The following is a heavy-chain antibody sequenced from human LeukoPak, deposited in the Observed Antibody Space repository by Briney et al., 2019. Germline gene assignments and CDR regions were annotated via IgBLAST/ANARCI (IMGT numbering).Heavy chain of an antibody. CDR1: GFTFSSYA. CDR3: AKDSARVVVIKWYVDY. CDR2: ISGSGGST. J-gene: IGHJ4*02. Sequence: GGSLRLSCAASGFTFSSYAMSWVRQGPGKGLEWVSGISGSGGSTFYTDSVKGRFTLSRDNSKNTLYLQMNSLRAEDTAVYYCAKDSARVVVIKWYVDYWGQGTLVTVSS. D-gene: IGHD3-22*01. V-gene: IGHV3-23*01.